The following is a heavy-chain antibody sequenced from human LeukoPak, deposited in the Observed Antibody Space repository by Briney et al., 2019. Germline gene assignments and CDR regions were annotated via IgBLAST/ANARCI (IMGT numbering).Heavy chain of an antibody. J-gene: IGHJ4*02. CDR3: ARGGRTGDRWRLADY. V-gene: IGHV4-39*07. CDR2: IYYSGST. Sequence: SETLSLTCTVSGGSISSSSYYWGWIRQPPGKGLEWIGSIYYSGSTYYNPSLKSRVTISVDTSKNQFSLKLSSVTAADTAVYYCARGGRTGDRWRLADYWGQGTLVTVSS. CDR1: GGSISSSSYY. D-gene: IGHD3-16*01.